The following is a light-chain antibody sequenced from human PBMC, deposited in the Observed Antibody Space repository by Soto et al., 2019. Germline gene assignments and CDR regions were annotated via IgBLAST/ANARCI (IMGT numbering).Light chain of an antibody. J-gene: IGKJ4*01. CDR2: GAS. V-gene: IGKV3-20*01. CDR1: QSVSSSY. CDR3: QQYNNWPLT. Sequence: EIVWTQSPGTLSLSPGDRATLSCRASQSVSSSYLAWYQQKPGQAPGLLIYGASSRATGIPDRFSGSGSGTEFTLTISSLQSEDFAVYYCQQYNNWPLTFGGGTKVDIK.